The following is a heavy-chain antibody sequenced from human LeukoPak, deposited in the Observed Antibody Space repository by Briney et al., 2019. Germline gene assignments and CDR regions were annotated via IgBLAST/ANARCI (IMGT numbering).Heavy chain of an antibody. J-gene: IGHJ6*02. D-gene: IGHD6-19*01. CDR2: INWNGGST. V-gene: IGHV3-20*04. CDR1: GFKFDDYG. Sequence: AGGSLRPSCAASGFKFDDYGMSWVHQAPGKGLEWVSSINWNGGSTGYADSVKGRFTISRDNAKKSLYLQMNSLRDEDTALYYCARGGRAVAGVRFYYNGMDVWGQGTTVTVSS. CDR3: ARGGRAVAGVRFYYNGMDV.